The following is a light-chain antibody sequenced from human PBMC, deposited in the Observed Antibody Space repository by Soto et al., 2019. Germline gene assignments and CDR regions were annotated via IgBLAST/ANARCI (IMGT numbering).Light chain of an antibody. CDR1: QSIGTW. CDR3: QQYATYAPST. CDR2: DAS. V-gene: IGKV1-5*01. J-gene: IGKJ1*01. Sequence: DIQLTHSPSTLSASVLDIITISCRASQSIGTWLAWYQHRPGEGPKLLIHDASSLESGVPSRFSGSGSATEFSLTISSLESGDSGTYHCQQYATYAPSTFGQGTKVDIK.